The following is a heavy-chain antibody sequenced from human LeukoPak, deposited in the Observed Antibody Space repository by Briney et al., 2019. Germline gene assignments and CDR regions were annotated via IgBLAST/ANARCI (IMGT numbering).Heavy chain of an antibody. D-gene: IGHD3-10*01. CDR3: ARIWFGDKHVTNGMDV. CDR2: IIPIFGTA. Sequence: SVKVSCKASGGTLSSYAISWVRQAPGQGLEWMGGIIPIFGTANYAQKFQGRVTITADESTSTAYMELSSLRSEDTAVYYCARIWFGDKHVTNGMDVWGQGTTVTVSS. V-gene: IGHV1-69*13. J-gene: IGHJ6*02. CDR1: GGTLSSYA.